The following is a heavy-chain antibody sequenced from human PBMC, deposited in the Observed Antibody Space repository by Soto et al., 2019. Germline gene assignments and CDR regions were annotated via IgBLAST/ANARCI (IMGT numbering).Heavy chain of an antibody. Sequence: QVQLVQSGAEVRRTGSSVKVSCKASGGSFSYYAFSWVRQGPGQGLEWMGGIIPLFGTTKYAQTFQGRVTSTADESTKIVYMELSSLRSEDTAVYYCARSGEAYYDVLTGYYKGSWFDPWGQGTLVTVSS. CDR2: IIPLFGTT. J-gene: IGHJ5*02. CDR1: GGSFSYYA. D-gene: IGHD3-9*01. V-gene: IGHV1-69*01. CDR3: ARSGEAYYDVLTGYYKGSWFDP.